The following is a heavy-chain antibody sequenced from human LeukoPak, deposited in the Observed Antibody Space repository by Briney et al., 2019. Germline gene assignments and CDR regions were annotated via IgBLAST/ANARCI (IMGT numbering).Heavy chain of an antibody. D-gene: IGHD3-10*01. CDR3: ARGGSGSYYNGSIDY. Sequence: SETLSLTCAVYGGSFSGYYWSWLRQPPGKGLEGIGEINHSGSNNYNPSLKSRVTISVDTSKNQFSLKLSSVTAADTAVYYCARGGSGSYYNGSIDYWGQGTLVSVSS. CDR2: INHSGSN. J-gene: IGHJ4*02. CDR1: GGSFSGYY. V-gene: IGHV4-34*01.